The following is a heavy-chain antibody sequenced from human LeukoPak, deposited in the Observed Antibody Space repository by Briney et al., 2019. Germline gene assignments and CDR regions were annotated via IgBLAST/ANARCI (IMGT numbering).Heavy chain of an antibody. J-gene: IGHJ1*01. D-gene: IGHD6-13*01. CDR1: GGTFSSYA. CDR3: ARETGIAAAGTYFQH. CDR2: IIPIFGIA. V-gene: IGHV1-69*04. Sequence: ASVKVSCKASGGTFSSYAISWVRQAPGQGLEWMGRIIPIFGIANYAQKFQGRVTITADKSTSTAYMELSSLRSEDTAVYYCARETGIAAAGTYFQHWGRGTLVTVSS.